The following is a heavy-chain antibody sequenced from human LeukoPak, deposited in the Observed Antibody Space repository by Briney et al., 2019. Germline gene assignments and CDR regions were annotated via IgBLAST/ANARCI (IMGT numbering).Heavy chain of an antibody. CDR3: ARALSLGELSLSSHFDY. V-gene: IGHV1-18*01. CDR2: ISAYNGNT. D-gene: IGHD3-16*02. CDR1: GYTFTSYG. Sequence: GASVKVSCKASGYTFTSYGISWVRQAPGQGLEWMGWISAYNGNTNYAQKLQGRVTMTTDTSTSTAYMELRSLRSDDTAVYYCARALSLGELSLSSHFDYWGQGTLVTVSS. J-gene: IGHJ4*02.